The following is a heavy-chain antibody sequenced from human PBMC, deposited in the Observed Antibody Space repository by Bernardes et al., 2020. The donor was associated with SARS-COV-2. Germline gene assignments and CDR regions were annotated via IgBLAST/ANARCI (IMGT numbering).Heavy chain of an antibody. V-gene: IGHV3-23*01. CDR2: ISGSGGST. CDR3: AKDRRFYDCSSTSCYEGGYFQH. D-gene: IGHD2-2*01. CDR1: GFTFSSYA. J-gene: IGHJ1*01. Sequence: GGSLRLSCAASGFTFSSYAMSWVRQAPGKGLEWVSAISGSGGSTYYADSVKGRFTISRDNSKNTLYLQMNSLRAEDTAVYYCAKDRRFYDCSSTSCYEGGYFQHWGQGTLVTVSS.